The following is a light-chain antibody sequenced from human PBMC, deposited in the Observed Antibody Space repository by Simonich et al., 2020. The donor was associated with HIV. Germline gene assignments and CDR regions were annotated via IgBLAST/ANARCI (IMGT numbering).Light chain of an antibody. CDR1: QRVRSN. CDR3: QQYNNWPPLT. Sequence: EIVMTQSPATLSVSPGERVTLPCRASQRVRSNLDWYQHKPGQAPRRLIYGASTRATGIPARFSGGGSGTEFTLTISSMQSEDFAVYYCQQYNNWPPLTFSGGTKVEIK. J-gene: IGKJ4*01. CDR2: GAS. V-gene: IGKV3-15*01.